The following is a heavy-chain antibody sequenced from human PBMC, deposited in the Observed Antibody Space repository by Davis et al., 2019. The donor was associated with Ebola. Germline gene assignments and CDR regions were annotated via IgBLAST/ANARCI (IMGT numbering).Heavy chain of an antibody. J-gene: IGHJ6*02. D-gene: IGHD3-10*01. CDR3: VRFSHYYGLDV. CDR2: INSDGSST. CDR1: GFTFSSYW. V-gene: IGHV3-74*01. Sequence: HTGGSLRLSCAASGFTFSSYWMHWVRQAPGKGLVWVSRINSDGSSTSYADSVKGRFTISRDNAKNTLYLQMNSLRVEDTAVYYCVRFSHYYGLDVWGRGTTVAVSS.